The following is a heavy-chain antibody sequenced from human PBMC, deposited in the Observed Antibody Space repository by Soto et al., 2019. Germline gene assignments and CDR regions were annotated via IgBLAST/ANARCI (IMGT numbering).Heavy chain of an antibody. Sequence: SLRLSCAASGFTFSSYAMSWVRQATGKGLKWVSTIGGSGGSTYYADSVKGRFTISRDNSKNTLYLQMNSLRAEDTAVYYCAKDQYVVVTTNWFDPWGQGTLVTVSS. CDR2: IGGSGGST. J-gene: IGHJ5*02. V-gene: IGHV3-23*01. D-gene: IGHD2-21*02. CDR1: GFTFSSYA. CDR3: AKDQYVVVTTNWFDP.